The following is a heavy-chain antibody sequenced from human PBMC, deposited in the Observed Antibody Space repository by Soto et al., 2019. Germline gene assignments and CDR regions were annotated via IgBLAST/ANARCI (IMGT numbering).Heavy chain of an antibody. D-gene: IGHD5-18*01. CDR1: GYTFTTYA. J-gene: IGHJ4*02. CDR2: INGDNGNT. CDR3: ATHHETWTQLWLNY. V-gene: IGHV1-3*01. Sequence: ASVKVSCKASGYTFTTYAMHWVRQAPGERLEWMGWINGDNGNTKYSQRLQGRVTISRDTSASTAYMELSSLRSEDTAVYYCATHHETWTQLWLNYCGQGTLVTVSS.